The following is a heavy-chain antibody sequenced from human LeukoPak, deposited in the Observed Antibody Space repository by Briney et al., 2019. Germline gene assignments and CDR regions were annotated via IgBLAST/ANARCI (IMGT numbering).Heavy chain of an antibody. Sequence: GESLKISCKGSGYSFTSYWIGWVRQMPGKGLEWMGIIYPGDSDTRYSPSFQGQVTISADKSISTAYLQWSSPKASDTAMYYCARRTSSSWYGLAFDIWGQGTMVTVSS. CDR2: IYPGDSDT. CDR3: ARRTSSSWYGLAFDI. CDR1: GYSFTSYW. J-gene: IGHJ3*02. V-gene: IGHV5-51*01. D-gene: IGHD6-13*01.